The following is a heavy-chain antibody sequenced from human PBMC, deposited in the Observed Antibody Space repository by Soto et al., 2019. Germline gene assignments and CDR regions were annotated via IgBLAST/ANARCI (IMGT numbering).Heavy chain of an antibody. J-gene: IGHJ6*02. D-gene: IGHD3-9*01. CDR2: ISAYNGST. CDR3: ARNISYYDILTGSYGMDV. Sequence: ASVKVSCKASGYIFTNYDMTWVRQAPGQGLEWMGWISAYNGSTSYAQKFQGRVTMTRDTSTSTVYMELSSLRSEDTAVYYCARNISYYDILTGSYGMDVWGQGTTVPVSS. V-gene: IGHV1-18*01. CDR1: GYIFTNYD.